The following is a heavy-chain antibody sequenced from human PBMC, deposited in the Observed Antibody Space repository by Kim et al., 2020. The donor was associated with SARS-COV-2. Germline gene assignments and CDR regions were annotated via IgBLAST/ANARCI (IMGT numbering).Heavy chain of an antibody. Sequence: SETLSLTCTVSGGSISSSSYYWGWIRQPPGKGLEWIGSIYYSGSTYYNPSLKSRVTISVDTSKNQFSLKLSSVTAADTAVYYCARLGGYCSGGSCYRGYYYYGMDVWGQGTTVTVSS. CDR2: IYYSGST. CDR3: ARLGGYCSGGSCYRGYYYYGMDV. J-gene: IGHJ6*02. CDR1: GGSISSSSYY. D-gene: IGHD2-15*01. V-gene: IGHV4-39*01.